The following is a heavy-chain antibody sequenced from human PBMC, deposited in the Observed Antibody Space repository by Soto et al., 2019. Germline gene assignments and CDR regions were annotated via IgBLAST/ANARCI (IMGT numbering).Heavy chain of an antibody. Sequence: VESLKIPCKGSGYSFTSYCFGCVGQMPGKGLEWMGIIYPGDSDTRYSPSFQGQVTISADKSISTAYLQWSSLKASDTAVYYCARHGGISRDFYMDVWGKGTTVTV. CDR3: ARHGGISRDFYMDV. CDR1: GYSFTSYC. CDR2: IYPGDSDT. J-gene: IGHJ6*03. V-gene: IGHV5-51*01.